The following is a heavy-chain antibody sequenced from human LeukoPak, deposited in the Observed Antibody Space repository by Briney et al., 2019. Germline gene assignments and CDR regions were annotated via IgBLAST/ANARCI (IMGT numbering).Heavy chain of an antibody. V-gene: IGHV6-1*01. Sequence: SQTLSLTCAISGDSVSKNSVAWNWIRQSPSRVLEWLGRTYYRSKWYNDYAVSVKSRITINPDTSKNQFSLHLKSVTPEDTAVYYCARDWGDGAGYDYWGQGTLVTVSS. D-gene: IGHD3-16*01. J-gene: IGHJ4*02. CDR3: ARDWGDGAGYDY. CDR1: GDSVSKNSVA. CDR2: TYYRSKWYN.